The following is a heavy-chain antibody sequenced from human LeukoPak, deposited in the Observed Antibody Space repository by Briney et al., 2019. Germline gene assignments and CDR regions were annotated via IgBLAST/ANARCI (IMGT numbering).Heavy chain of an antibody. CDR3: ARGYYGSGSHCCHMDV. D-gene: IGHD3-10*01. CDR2: INHSGST. V-gene: IGHV4-34*01. J-gene: IGHJ6*03. Sequence: PSETLSLTCAVYGGSFSGYYWSWIRQPPGKGLEWIGEINHSGSTNYNPSLKSRVTISVDTSKNQFSLKLSSVTAADTVVYYCARGYYGSGSHCCHMDVWGKGTTITVS. CDR1: GGSFSGYY.